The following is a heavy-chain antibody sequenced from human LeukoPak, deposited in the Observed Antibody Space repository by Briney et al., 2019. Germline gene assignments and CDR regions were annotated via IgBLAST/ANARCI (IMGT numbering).Heavy chain of an antibody. D-gene: IGHD7-27*01. CDR3: ARDNWGTTVYWWFDL. Sequence: GGSLSLSCAASGFILSNYALNWFRQAPGQGLEWVAFISYDGIKQFYADSVQGRFTISRDDSQDTLYLQMTSLRPEDRAMYYCARDNWGTTVYWWFDLWGRDTLVSVSS. CDR2: ISYDGIKQ. V-gene: IGHV3-30-3*01. CDR1: GFILSNYA. J-gene: IGHJ2*01.